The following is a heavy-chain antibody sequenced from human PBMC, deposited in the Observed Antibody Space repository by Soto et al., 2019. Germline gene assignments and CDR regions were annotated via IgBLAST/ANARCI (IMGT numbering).Heavy chain of an antibody. CDR3: AAEPYYYDSSGYAVDY. D-gene: IGHD3-22*01. CDR1: GFTFTSSA. Sequence: SVKVSCKASGFTFTSSAVQWVRQARGQRLEWIGWIIVGSGNTNYAQKFQERVTITRDMSTSTAYMELSSLRSEDTAVYYCAAEPYYYDSSGYAVDYWGQGTLVTVSS. CDR2: IIVGSGNT. V-gene: IGHV1-58*01. J-gene: IGHJ4*02.